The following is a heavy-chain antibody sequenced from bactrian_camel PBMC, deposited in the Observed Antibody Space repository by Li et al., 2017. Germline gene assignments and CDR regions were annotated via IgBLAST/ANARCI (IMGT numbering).Heavy chain of an antibody. CDR2: IKADTTET. Sequence: EVQLVESGGGSVQAGGSLRLSCAASGFTFSNYDMMWVRQAPGKGLEWVSTIKADTTETFYLPAVEGRFTVSRDNTKNTLYLQLNSLKTEDTAMYYCAKYKLPPEPPVGQGTQVTV. CDR1: GFTFSNYD. V-gene: IGHV3S31*01. J-gene: IGHJ4*01.